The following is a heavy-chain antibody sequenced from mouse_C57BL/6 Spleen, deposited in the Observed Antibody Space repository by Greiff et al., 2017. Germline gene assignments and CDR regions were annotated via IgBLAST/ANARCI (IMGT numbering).Heavy chain of an antibody. CDR3: ARDRLLLDYAMDY. D-gene: IGHD2-3*01. CDR1: GFTFSSYA. V-gene: IGHV5-4*01. CDR2: ISDGGSYT. Sequence: DVMLVESGGGLVKPGGSLKLSCAASGFTFSSYAMSWVRQTPEKRLEWVATISDGGSYTYYPDNVKGRFTISRDNAKNNLYLQMSHLKSEDTAMYYCARDRLLLDYAMDYWGQGTSVTVSS. J-gene: IGHJ4*01.